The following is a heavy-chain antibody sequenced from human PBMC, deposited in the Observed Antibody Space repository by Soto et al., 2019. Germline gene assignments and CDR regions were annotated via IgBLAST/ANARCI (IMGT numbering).Heavy chain of an antibody. J-gene: IGHJ4*01. CDR2: IWYDGSNK. CDR1: GFTFSSYG. D-gene: IGHD5-12*01. Sequence: LRLSCAASGFTFSSYGMHWVRQAPGKGLEWVAVIWYDGSNKYYADSVKGRFTISRDNSKNTVYLQMNSLRTEDTAVYYFARGNVDIVATIAYRSHGTRDTVSS. CDR3: ARGNVDIVATIAY. V-gene: IGHV3-33*01.